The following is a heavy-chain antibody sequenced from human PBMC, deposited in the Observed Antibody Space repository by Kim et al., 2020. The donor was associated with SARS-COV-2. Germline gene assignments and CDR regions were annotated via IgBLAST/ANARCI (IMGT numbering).Heavy chain of an antibody. D-gene: IGHD3-3*01. CDR1: GYTFTSYA. CDR3: ASTFWSGYTSWFDP. CDR2: INTNTGNP. V-gene: IGHV7-4-1*02. Sequence: ASVKVSCKASGYTFTSYAMNWVRQAPGQGPEWMGWINTNTGNPTYAQGFTGRVVFSLDTSASTAYLQISSLKAEDTALYYCASTFWSGYTSWFDPWGQGT. J-gene: IGHJ5*02.